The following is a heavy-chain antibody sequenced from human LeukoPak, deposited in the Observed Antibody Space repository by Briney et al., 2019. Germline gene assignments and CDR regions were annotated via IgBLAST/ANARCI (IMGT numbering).Heavy chain of an antibody. CDR1: GFTFSDYY. Sequence: GGSLRLSCAASGFTFSDYYMSWIRQAPGKGLEWVSYISSSSSYTNYADSVKGRFTTSRDNAKNSLYLQMNSLRAEDTAVYYCARVEGEYGDYVDYWGQGTLVTVSS. CDR2: ISSSSSYT. D-gene: IGHD4-17*01. V-gene: IGHV3-11*05. CDR3: ARVEGEYGDYVDY. J-gene: IGHJ4*02.